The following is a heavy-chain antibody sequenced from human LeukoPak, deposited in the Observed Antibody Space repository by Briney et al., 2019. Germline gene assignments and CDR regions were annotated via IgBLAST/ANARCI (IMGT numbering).Heavy chain of an antibody. Sequence: ASVKVSRKASGYTFTKYYIHWVRQATGQGLEWMGWMNPNSGNTGYAQKFQGRVTITRNTSISTAYMELSSLRSEDTAVYYCARGGVVTFGAFDIWGQGTMVTVSS. CDR1: GYTFTKYY. D-gene: IGHD3-3*01. J-gene: IGHJ3*02. CDR2: MNPNSGNT. CDR3: ARGGVVTFGAFDI. V-gene: IGHV1-8*03.